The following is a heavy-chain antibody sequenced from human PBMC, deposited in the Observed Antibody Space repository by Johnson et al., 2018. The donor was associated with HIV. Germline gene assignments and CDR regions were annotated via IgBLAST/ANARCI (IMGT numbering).Heavy chain of an antibody. Sequence: QVQLVESGGGLVKAGGSLRLSCAASGFIFSDYYMSWIRQAPGKGLEWVSYISSSGSTIYYADSVKGRFTIFRDNAKNSLYIQMSGLREEDTALYYCARHAGGDFTYGLFQHWGRGTLVTVSS. J-gene: IGHJ1*01. CDR2: ISSSGSTI. CDR3: ARHAGGDFTYGLFQH. CDR1: GFIFSDYY. D-gene: IGHD4-17*01. V-gene: IGHV3-11*01.